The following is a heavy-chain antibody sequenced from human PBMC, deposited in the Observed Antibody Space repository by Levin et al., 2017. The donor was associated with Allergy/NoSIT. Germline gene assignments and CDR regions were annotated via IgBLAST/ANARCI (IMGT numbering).Heavy chain of an antibody. Sequence: SETLSLTCTVSGGSISSYYWSWIRQPAGKGLEWIGRIYTSGSTNYNPSLKSRVTMSVDTSKNQFSLKLSSVTAADTAVYYCARDWVLSVVPAATPLGDYYYYGMDVWGQGTTVTVSS. CDR1: GGSISSYY. V-gene: IGHV4-4*07. D-gene: IGHD2-2*02. CDR2: IYTSGST. J-gene: IGHJ6*02. CDR3: ARDWVLSVVPAATPLGDYYYYGMDV.